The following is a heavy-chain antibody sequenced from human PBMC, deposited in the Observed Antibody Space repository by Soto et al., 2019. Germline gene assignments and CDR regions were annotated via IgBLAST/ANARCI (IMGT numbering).Heavy chain of an antibody. CDR2: TYYSGST. CDR3: ARGLGQWLGLDY. V-gene: IGHV4-61*01. D-gene: IGHD6-19*01. J-gene: IGHJ4*02. CDR1: GGSASSGSYY. Sequence: SETLSLTCTVSGGSASSGSYYWSWIRQPPGKGLECIGYTYYSGSTNYNPSLKSRVTISVDTSKNQFSLKLRSVTAADTAVYYCARGLGQWLGLDYWGQGTLVTVSS.